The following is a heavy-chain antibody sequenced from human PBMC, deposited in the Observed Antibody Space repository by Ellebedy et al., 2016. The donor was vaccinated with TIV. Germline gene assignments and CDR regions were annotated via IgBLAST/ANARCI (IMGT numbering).Heavy chain of an antibody. J-gene: IGHJ6*02. CDR1: GGSISSYY. Sequence: MPSETLSLTCTVSGGSISSYYWSWIRQPPGKGLEWIGYIYYSGSTNYNPSLKSRVTISVDTSKNQFSLKLSSVTAADTAVYYCARERGIDSSGYRSGGMDVWGQGTTVTVSS. V-gene: IGHV4-59*01. D-gene: IGHD3-22*01. CDR2: IYYSGST. CDR3: ARERGIDSSGYRSGGMDV.